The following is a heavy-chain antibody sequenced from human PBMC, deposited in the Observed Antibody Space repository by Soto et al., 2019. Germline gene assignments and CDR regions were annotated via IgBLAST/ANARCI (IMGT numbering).Heavy chain of an antibody. CDR1: GGSISSANW. J-gene: IGHJ4*02. D-gene: IGHD1-26*01. Sequence: QVQLQESGPGLVKPSGTLSLTCAVSGGSISSANWWNLVRQPPGKGLEWIGEIYHSGSTNYNPSLTSRVTISVDNSKNHFSLRLSSVTAADTAVYYCASHLGATRGPFDFWGQGTLVTVSS. CDR3: ASHLGATRGPFDF. V-gene: IGHV4-4*02. CDR2: IYHSGST.